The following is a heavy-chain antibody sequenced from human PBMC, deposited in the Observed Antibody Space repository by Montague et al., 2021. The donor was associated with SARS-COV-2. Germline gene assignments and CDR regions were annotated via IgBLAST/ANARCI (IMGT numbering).Heavy chain of an antibody. CDR1: GGSFSDYY. Sequence: SETLSLTCAVYGGSFSDYYWTWIRQSPGEGLEWIGQINYGGSTKYNPSLKSRVTISIDTSKNQFSLKLTSVTAADTAVYYCARGVPGYWGQGTLVTVSS. J-gene: IGHJ4*02. V-gene: IGHV4-34*01. D-gene: IGHD1-1*01. CDR3: ARGVPGY. CDR2: INYGGST.